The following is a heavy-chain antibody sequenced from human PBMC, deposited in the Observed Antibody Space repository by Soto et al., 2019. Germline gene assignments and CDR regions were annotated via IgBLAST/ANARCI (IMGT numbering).Heavy chain of an antibody. D-gene: IGHD1-26*01. CDR3: ARGLQVGATTSLDY. J-gene: IGHJ4*02. CDR2: INAGNGNT. V-gene: IGHV1-3*01. Sequence: QVQLVQSGAEVKKPGASVKVSCKASGYTFTSYAMHWVRQAPGQRLEWMGWINAGNGNTKYSQKFQGRVTMTRDTSASTAYMELSSLRSEDTAVYYCARGLQVGATTSLDYWGQGTLVTVSS. CDR1: GYTFTSYA.